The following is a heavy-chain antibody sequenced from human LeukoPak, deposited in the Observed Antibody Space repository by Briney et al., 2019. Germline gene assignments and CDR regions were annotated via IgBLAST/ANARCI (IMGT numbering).Heavy chain of an antibody. Sequence: PGGSLRLSCAASGFTFSSYSMNWVRQAPGKGLEWVSYISSSSNIRYYADSVKGRFTISRDNSKNTLYLQMNSLRAEDTAVYYCAKDPYGSGSYYDSVPFDYWGQGTLVTVSS. CDR2: ISSSSNIR. V-gene: IGHV3-48*01. J-gene: IGHJ4*02. D-gene: IGHD3-10*01. CDR3: AKDPYGSGSYYDSVPFDY. CDR1: GFTFSSYS.